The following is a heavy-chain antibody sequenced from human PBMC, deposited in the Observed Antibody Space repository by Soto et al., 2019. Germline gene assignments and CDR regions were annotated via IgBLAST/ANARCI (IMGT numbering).Heavy chain of an antibody. CDR3: ARGDEQLLSPFDY. V-gene: IGHV4-30-2*01. D-gene: IGHD5-18*01. CDR2: IYHSGST. Sequence: QLQLQESGSGLVKPSQTLSLTCAVSGGSISSGGYSWSWIRQPPGKGLEWIGYIYHSGSTYYNPSLKSRVTLSVDRSKNQFSLKLSSATAADTAVYYCARGDEQLLSPFDYWGQGTLVTVSS. J-gene: IGHJ4*02. CDR1: GGSISSGGYS.